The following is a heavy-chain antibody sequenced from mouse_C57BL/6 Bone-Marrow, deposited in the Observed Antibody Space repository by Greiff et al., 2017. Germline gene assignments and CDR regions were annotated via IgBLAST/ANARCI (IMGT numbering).Heavy chain of an antibody. CDR1: GFNIKDYY. V-gene: IGHV14-4*01. Sequence: VQLKESGAELVRPGASVKLSCTASGFNIKDYYMHWVKQRPEQGLEWIGWIDPANGDTEYAPKFHGKATLTADTSSNTAYLQLSSLTSENTAGYYCNSYYFDYYDYDEEASNTKDYWGQGTTVTVSS. CDR3: NSYYFDYYDYDEEASNTKDY. J-gene: IGHJ4*01. CDR2: IDPANGDT. D-gene: IGHD2-4*01.